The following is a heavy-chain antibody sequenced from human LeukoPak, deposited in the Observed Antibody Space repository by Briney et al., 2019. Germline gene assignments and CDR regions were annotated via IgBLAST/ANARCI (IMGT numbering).Heavy chain of an antibody. J-gene: IGHJ6*03. D-gene: IGHD2/OR15-2a*01. CDR1: GGSISSYY. CDR3: ARVEYGYYYYMDV. Sequence: KPSETLSLTCTVSGGSISSYYWSWIRQPPGKGLEWIGYIHYSGSTNYNPSLKSRVTISVDTSKNQFSLKLSSVTAADTAVYYCARVEYGYYYYMDVWGKGTTVTVSS. V-gene: IGHV4-59*01. CDR2: IHYSGST.